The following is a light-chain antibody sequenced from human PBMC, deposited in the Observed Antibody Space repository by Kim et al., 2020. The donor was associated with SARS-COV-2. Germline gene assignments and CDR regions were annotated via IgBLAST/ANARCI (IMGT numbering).Light chain of an antibody. Sequence: LIVSPGESAPLSCRASQSVSTNLASYQQTPGQAPRLLISGPSTRAAGVPARFSGSWSGTEFTLPISSLQSEDFAVYYCQQYNDWYPFGQGTKLEI. CDR2: GPS. V-gene: IGKV3-15*01. CDR3: QQYNDWYP. J-gene: IGKJ2*01. CDR1: QSVSTN.